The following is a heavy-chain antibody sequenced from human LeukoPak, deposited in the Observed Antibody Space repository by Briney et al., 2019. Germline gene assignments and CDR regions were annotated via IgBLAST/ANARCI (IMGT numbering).Heavy chain of an antibody. CDR1: GFTFSSYA. CDR3: ARVFGDYVWGSYRSPPFDY. V-gene: IGHV3-21*01. J-gene: IGHJ4*02. Sequence: GRSLRLSCAASGFTFSSYAMSWVRQAPGKGLEWVSSISSSSSYVYYADSVKGRFTISRDNAKNSLYLQMNSLRAEDTAVYYCARVFGDYVWGSYRSPPFDYWGQGTLVTVSS. CDR2: ISSSSSYV. D-gene: IGHD3-16*02.